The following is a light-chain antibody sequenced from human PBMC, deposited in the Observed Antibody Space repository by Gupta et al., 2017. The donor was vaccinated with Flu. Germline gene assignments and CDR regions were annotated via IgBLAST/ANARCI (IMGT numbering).Light chain of an antibody. CDR2: KAS. J-gene: IGKJ1*01. V-gene: IGKV1-5*03. Sequence: KKQGRAPKLRIYKASSLERGVTSRFSGSGSGTELTLSITSRQPDDFATYYCEQYKSYSRAFGQGTKVEIK. CDR3: EQYKSYSRA.